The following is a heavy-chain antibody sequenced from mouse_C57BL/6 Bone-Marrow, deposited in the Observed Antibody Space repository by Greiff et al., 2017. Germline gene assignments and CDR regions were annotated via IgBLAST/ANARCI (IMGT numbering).Heavy chain of an antibody. V-gene: IGHV1-9*01. CDR2: ILPGSGST. CDR3: ARSGAGVTTEGSGAY. CDR1: GYTITGYW. J-gene: IGHJ3*01. Sequence: QVQLQQSGAELMKPGASVKLSCKATGYTITGYWIEWVKQRPGHGLEWIGEILPGSGSTNYNEKFKGKATFAADTSSNTAYMQLSCLTTEYSAIYYWARSGAGVTTEGSGAYGGQGTLVTVS. D-gene: IGHD2-2*01.